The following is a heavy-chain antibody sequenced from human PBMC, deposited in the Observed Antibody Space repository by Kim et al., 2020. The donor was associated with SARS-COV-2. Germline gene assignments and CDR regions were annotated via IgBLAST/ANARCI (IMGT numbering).Heavy chain of an antibody. Sequence: GGSLRLSCAASGFTFSTYAMNWVRQAPGKGLEWVSSMSSSNSYISYADSVKGRFTISRDNAKNSLFLQINSLRAEDTAVYYCARGTVTVIDYWGQGTLV. J-gene: IGHJ4*02. CDR3: ARGTVTVIDY. D-gene: IGHD2-21*02. CDR2: MSSSNSYI. CDR1: GFTFSTYA. V-gene: IGHV3-21*01.